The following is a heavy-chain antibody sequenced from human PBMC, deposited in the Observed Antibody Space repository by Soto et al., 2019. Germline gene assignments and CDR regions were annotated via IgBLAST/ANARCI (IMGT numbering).Heavy chain of an antibody. Sequence: SETLSLTCAVYGGSFSGYYWSWIRQPPGKGLEWIGEINHSGSTNYNPSLKSRVTISVDTSNNHFSLKLSSVTAADTAVYYCARGRVSSGWYRDYWGQGTLVTVS. J-gene: IGHJ4*02. CDR3: ARGRVSSGWYRDY. CDR1: GGSFSGYY. D-gene: IGHD6-19*01. CDR2: INHSGST. V-gene: IGHV4-34*01.